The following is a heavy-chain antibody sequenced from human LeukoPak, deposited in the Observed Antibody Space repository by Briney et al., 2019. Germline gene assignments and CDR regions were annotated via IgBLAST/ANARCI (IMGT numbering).Heavy chain of an antibody. CDR2: INAGNGNT. V-gene: IGHV1-3*03. CDR3: ARGGSGSYYTRDYFDY. CDR1: GYTFTSYA. J-gene: IGHJ4*02. D-gene: IGHD3-10*01. Sequence: ASVKVSCKASGYTFTSYAMHWVRQAPGQRLEWMGWINAGNGNTKYSQEFQGRVTITRDTSASTAYMELSSLRSEDMAVSYCARGGSGSYYTRDYFDYWGQGTLVTVSS.